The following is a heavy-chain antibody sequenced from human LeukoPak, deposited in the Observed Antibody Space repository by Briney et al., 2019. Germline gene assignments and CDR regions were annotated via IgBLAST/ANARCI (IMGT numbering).Heavy chain of an antibody. V-gene: IGHV4-59*08. CDR1: GGSITSYH. J-gene: IGHJ4*02. D-gene: IGHD6-13*01. Sequence: SETLSLTCTVSGGSITSYHYSWIRQPPGKGLEWIGYIYYSGSTNYNPSLKSRVTISVDTSKNQFSLKLSSVTAADTAVYYCARMVRQQLFNWGQGTLVTVSS. CDR2: IYYSGST. CDR3: ARMVRQQLFN.